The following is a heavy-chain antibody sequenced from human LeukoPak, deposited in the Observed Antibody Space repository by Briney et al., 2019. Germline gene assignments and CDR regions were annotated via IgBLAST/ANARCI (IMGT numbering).Heavy chain of an antibody. J-gene: IGHJ4*02. V-gene: IGHV3-33*06. Sequence: GGSLRLSCAASGFTFSSYGIHWVRQAPGKGLEWVAVIWYDGSKKYYADSVKGRFTISRDDSKNTLYLQMNSLRAEDTAVYYCAKDHESGGYPCLDYWGQGTLVSVSS. D-gene: IGHD3-22*01. CDR1: GFTFSSYG. CDR2: IWYDGSKK. CDR3: AKDHESGGYPCLDY.